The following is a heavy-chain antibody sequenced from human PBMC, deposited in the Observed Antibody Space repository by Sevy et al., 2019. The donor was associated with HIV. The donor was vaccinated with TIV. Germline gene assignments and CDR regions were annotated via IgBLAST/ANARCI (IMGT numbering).Heavy chain of an antibody. CDR3: TRARYYYDSGSYYGMDV. Sequence: GGSLRLSCRASGFKFGDYVMIWFRQAPGKGLDWVGFIRSKVYGETREYAAAVKGRVTIPRYVSKGIDYLQMNSLKTEDTARYFCTRARYYYDSGSYYGMDVWGQGTTVTVSS. CDR1: GFKFGDYV. D-gene: IGHD3-10*01. V-gene: IGHV3-49*03. J-gene: IGHJ6*02. CDR2: IRSKVYGETR.